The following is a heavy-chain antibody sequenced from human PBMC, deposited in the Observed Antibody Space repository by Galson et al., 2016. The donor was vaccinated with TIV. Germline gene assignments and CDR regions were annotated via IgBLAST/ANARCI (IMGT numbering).Heavy chain of an antibody. CDR2: ISFDGGNE. CDR1: GFTFSRYA. V-gene: IGHV3-30-3*01. CDR3: ARALGYAEDI. D-gene: IGHD5-12*01. Sequence: SLRLSCAASGFTFSRYAIHWFRQTPGKGLEWVAVISFDGGNEYYAHSLKGRFTISRDTSRNTVSLQMNSLRIEDTAVYYCARALGYAEDIWGQGTLVTVSS. J-gene: IGHJ4*02.